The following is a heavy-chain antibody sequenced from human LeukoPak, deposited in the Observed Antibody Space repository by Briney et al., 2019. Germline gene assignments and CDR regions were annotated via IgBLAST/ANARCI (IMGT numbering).Heavy chain of an antibody. CDR3: ARDGPLKDIVVVPATVYSSSYYYYYMDV. CDR1: GFTFSSYW. D-gene: IGHD2-2*01. V-gene: IGHV3-74*01. CDR2: INSDGSST. Sequence: GGSLRLSCAASGFTFSSYWMHWVRQAPGKGLVWVSRINSDGSSTSYADSVKGRFTISRDNAKNTLYLQMNSLRAEDTAVYYCARDGPLKDIVVVPATVYSSSYYYYYMDVWGKGTTVTVSS. J-gene: IGHJ6*03.